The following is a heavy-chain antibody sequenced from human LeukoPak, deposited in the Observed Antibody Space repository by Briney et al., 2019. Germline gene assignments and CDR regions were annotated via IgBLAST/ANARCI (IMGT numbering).Heavy chain of an antibody. Sequence: SETLSLTCTVSGGSISSGDYYWSWIRQPPGKGLEWIGYIYYSGSTYYNPSLKSRVTISVDTSKNQFSLKLSSVTAADTAVYYCARGVAVAGKSFALGYFQHWGQGTLVTVSS. CDR1: GGSISSGDYY. CDR2: IYYSGST. CDR3: ARGVAVAGKSFALGYFQH. D-gene: IGHD6-19*01. V-gene: IGHV4-30-4*01. J-gene: IGHJ1*01.